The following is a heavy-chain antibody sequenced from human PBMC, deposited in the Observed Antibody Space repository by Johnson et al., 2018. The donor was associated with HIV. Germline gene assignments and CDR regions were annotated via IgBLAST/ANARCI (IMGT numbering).Heavy chain of an antibody. CDR3: ARAIDQGYSSGWSSDVYDI. CDR2: INSDGSST. Sequence: VQLVESGGGVVQPGRSLRLSCAASGFTFSSYAMHWVRQAPGKGLEWVSRINSDGSSTSYADSVKGRFTISRDNAKNTLYLQMNSLRVEDTAVYYCARAIDQGYSSGWSSDVYDIWGQGTVVTVSS. D-gene: IGHD6-19*01. V-gene: IGHV3-74*02. CDR1: GFTFSSYA. J-gene: IGHJ3*02.